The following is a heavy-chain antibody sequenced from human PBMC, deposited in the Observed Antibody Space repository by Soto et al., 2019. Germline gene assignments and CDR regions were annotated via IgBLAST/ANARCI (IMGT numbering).Heavy chain of an antibody. CDR3: ARASPGMDL. Sequence: GGSLRLSCAASGFTFSSFAMHWVRQAPGKGLEWVAHIGHDGSNQFYADSVRGRFTISRDSSKNTLYLQMNSLSAEDTAVFYCARASPGMDLWGKGTTVTVAS. CDR2: IGHDGSNQ. V-gene: IGHV3-30-3*01. J-gene: IGHJ6*04. CDR1: GFTFSSFA.